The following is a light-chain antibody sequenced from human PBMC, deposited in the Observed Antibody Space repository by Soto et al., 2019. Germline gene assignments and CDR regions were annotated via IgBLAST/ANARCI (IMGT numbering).Light chain of an antibody. CDR3: QQRNNWPPIFT. CDR2: DAS. J-gene: IGKJ3*01. V-gene: IGKV3-11*01. CDR1: QGVSSS. Sequence: EIVLTQSPATLSLSPGERATLSSRASQGVSSSLAWYQKKPGQAPRLLIYDASNRATGIPARFSGSGSGTDFTLTISSLEPEDFAIYYCQQRNNWPPIFTFGPGSKVDFK.